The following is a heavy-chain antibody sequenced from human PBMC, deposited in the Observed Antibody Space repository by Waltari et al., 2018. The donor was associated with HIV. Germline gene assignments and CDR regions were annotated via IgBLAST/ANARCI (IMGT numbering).Heavy chain of an antibody. CDR1: GYTFTRSG. CDR3: ARYPEAFDWLLGPYYFDS. J-gene: IGHJ4*02. CDR2: ISAYNGNR. V-gene: IGHV1-18*01. Sequence: QVQLVQSGAEVKKPGDSVKVSCKASGYTFTRSGISWVRQAPGQGLEWMGWISAYNGNRNYAQKFQGRVTMTTDTSTITAYMELRSLRSDDTAVYYCARYPEAFDWLLGPYYFDSWGQGTLVTVSS. D-gene: IGHD3-9*01.